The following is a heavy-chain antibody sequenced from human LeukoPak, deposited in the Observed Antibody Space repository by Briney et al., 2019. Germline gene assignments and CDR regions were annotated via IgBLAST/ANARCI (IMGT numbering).Heavy chain of an antibody. V-gene: IGHV4-59*01. CDR1: GGSISNYY. CDR2: VYSSGST. D-gene: IGHD3-22*01. J-gene: IGHJ4*02. CDR3: ARGQLYYDSTGYYY. Sequence: SETLSLTCIVSGGSISNYYWSWVRQPPGKGLEWIGYVYSSGSTNYNPSLKGRVTISVDTSKNQFSLRLSSVTAADTAVYYCARGQLYYDSTGYYYWGQGTLVTVSS.